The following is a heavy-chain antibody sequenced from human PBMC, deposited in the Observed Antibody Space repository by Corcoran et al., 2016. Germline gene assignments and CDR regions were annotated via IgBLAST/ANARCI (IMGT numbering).Heavy chain of an antibody. D-gene: IGHD1-26*01. CDR3: ARGVGATTSGWDY. CDR1: GFTFSSYS. CDR2: ISSRSSYI. J-gene: IGHJ4*02. V-gene: IGHV3-21*01. Sequence: EVQLVESGGGLVKPGGSLRLSCAASGFTFSSYSMNWVRQAPGKGLEWVSSISSRSSYIYYADSVKGRFTISRDNAKNSLYLQMNSLRAEDTAVDCCARGVGATTSGWDYWGQGTLVTVSS.